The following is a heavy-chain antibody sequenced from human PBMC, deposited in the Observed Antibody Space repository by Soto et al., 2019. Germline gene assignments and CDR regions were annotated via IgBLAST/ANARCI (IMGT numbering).Heavy chain of an antibody. V-gene: IGHV5-10-1*01. CDR3: ARQGFGAIHGLVDV. D-gene: IGHD3-10*01. CDR2: IDPSDSYT. J-gene: IGHJ6*02. Sequence: PGESLKISGKGSGYSFTSYWISGVRQMPGKGLEWMGRIDPSDSYTNYSPSFQGHVTISADKSISTAYLQWSSLKASATDMYYCARQGFGAIHGLVDVWAQGTTVTVSS. CDR1: GYSFTSYW.